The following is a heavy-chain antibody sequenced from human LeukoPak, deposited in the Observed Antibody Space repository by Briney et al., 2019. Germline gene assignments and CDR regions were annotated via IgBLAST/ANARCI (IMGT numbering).Heavy chain of an antibody. CDR1: GGSFSGYY. V-gene: IGHV4-34*01. D-gene: IGHD6-19*01. J-gene: IGHJ3*02. CDR3: ARERSTLAVAGDAVDI. Sequence: PSETLSLTCAVYGGSFSGYYWSWIRQPPGKGLEWIGEINHSGSTNYNPSLKSRVTISVDTSKNQFSLNLTSVTAADTAVYYCARERSTLAVAGDAVDIWGQGTMVTVSS. CDR2: INHSGST.